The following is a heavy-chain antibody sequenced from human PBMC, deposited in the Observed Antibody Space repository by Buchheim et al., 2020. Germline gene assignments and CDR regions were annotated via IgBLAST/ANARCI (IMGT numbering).Heavy chain of an antibody. CDR3: AREAYCGGDCYLFDY. V-gene: IGHV4-31*03. D-gene: IGHD2-21*02. Sequence: QVQLQESGPGLVKPSQTLSLTCTVSGGSISSGGYYWSWIRQHPGKGLEWIGYIYYSGSTYYNPSLKSRVTISVDTPKNHISLKLSSVTAADTAVYYCAREAYCGGDCYLFDYWGQGTL. CDR2: IYYSGST. CDR1: GGSISSGGYY. J-gene: IGHJ4*02.